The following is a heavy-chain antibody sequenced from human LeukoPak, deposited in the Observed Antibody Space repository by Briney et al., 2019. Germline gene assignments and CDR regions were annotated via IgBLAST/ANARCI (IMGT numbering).Heavy chain of an antibody. CDR3: ARSQAPQDAFDI. CDR1: GFTFSSYS. V-gene: IGHV3-48*01. Sequence: GGSLRLSCAASGFTFSSYSMNWVRQAPGKGLEWVSYISSSSSTIYYADSVKGRFTISRDNAKNPLYLQMNSLRAEDTAVYYCARSQAPQDAFDIWGQGKMVTVS. CDR2: ISSSSSTI. J-gene: IGHJ3*02.